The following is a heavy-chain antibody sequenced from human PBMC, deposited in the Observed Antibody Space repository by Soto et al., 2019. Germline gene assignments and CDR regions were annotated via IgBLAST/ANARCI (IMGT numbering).Heavy chain of an antibody. J-gene: IGHJ6*02. Sequence: SETLSLTCTVSGGSISSSSYYWGWIRQPPGKGLEWIGSIYYSGSTYYNPSLKSRVTISVDTSKNQFSLKLSSVTAADTAVYYCAREVGSSGWYGYYYGMDVWGQGTTVTVSS. CDR3: AREVGSSGWYGYYYGMDV. V-gene: IGHV4-39*02. CDR2: IYYSGST. CDR1: GGSISSSSYY. D-gene: IGHD6-19*01.